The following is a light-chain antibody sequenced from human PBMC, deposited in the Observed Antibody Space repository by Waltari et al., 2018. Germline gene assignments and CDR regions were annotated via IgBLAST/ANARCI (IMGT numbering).Light chain of an antibody. J-gene: IGKJ1*01. CDR3: QHYVRLPVS. V-gene: IGKV3-20*01. CDR1: QSVGRS. Sequence: EIVLTQSPGTLSLSPGERATLSCRASQSVGRSLTWYQQKPGQAPRLLIYGASSRATGIPDRFSGSGSGTEFSLTISRLEPEDFALYYCQHYVRLPVSFGQGTKVDIK. CDR2: GAS.